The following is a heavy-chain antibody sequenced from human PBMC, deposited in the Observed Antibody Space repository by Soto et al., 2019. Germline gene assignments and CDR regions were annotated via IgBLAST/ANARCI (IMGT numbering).Heavy chain of an antibody. CDR3: ARGRCSGGSCYSRHFDL. Sequence: QVQLQQWGAGLLKPSETLSLTCAVYGGSFRGYYWSWIRQPPGKGLEWIGEINHSGSTNYNPSLKSRVTISVDTSKNQFSLKLSSVTAADTAVYYCARGRCSGGSCYSRHFDLWGRGTLVTVSS. CDR1: GGSFRGYY. V-gene: IGHV4-34*01. D-gene: IGHD2-15*01. CDR2: INHSGST. J-gene: IGHJ2*01.